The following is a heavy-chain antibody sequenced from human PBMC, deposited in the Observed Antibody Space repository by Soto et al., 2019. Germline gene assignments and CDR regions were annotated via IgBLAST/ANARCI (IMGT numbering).Heavy chain of an antibody. V-gene: IGHV3-53*01. CDR2: IYYGGTT. J-gene: IGHJ3*02. CDR3: AREAAGFDI. CDR1: GFTVRDDQ. Sequence: GGSLRLSCAAWGFTVRDDQMSWVRQAPGKGPEWVSVIYYGGTTYYADSVQGRFTISRDKSKNTLYLQMNDLRADDTAVYYCAREAAGFDIWGQGTMVTVSS.